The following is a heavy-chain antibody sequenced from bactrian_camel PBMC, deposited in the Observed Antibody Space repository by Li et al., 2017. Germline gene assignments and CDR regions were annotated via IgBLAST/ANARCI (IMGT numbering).Heavy chain of an antibody. V-gene: IGHV3S1*01. CDR1: GHNIKDNC. CDR2: IGTFGGVR. CDR3: AADVGSMSGNCQPNY. D-gene: IGHD6*01. Sequence: HVQLVESGGGSVQAGGSLRLSCVSIGHNIKDNCMSWFRQAPGKEREGVASIGTFGGVRYTEPVKGRFTISKDNGGNTLSLQMNNLQPEDTAMYYCAADVGSMSGNCQPNYWGQGTQVTVS. J-gene: IGHJ4*01.